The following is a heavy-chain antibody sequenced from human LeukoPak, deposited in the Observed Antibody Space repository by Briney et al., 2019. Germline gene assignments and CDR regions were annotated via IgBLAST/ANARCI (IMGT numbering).Heavy chain of an antibody. D-gene: IGHD3-22*01. Sequence: GGSLRLSCAASGFTFSSYSMNWVRQAPGKGLEWVSSISSSSSYIYYADSVKGRFTISRDNAKNSLYLQMNSLRAEDTAVYYCASRYYDSSGDYYYYYGMDVWGQGTTVTVSS. CDR3: ASRYYDSSGDYYYYYGMDV. CDR1: GFTFSSYS. CDR2: ISSSSSYI. J-gene: IGHJ6*02. V-gene: IGHV3-21*01.